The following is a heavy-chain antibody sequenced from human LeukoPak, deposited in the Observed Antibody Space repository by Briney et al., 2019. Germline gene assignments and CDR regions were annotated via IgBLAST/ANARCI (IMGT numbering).Heavy chain of an antibody. CDR1: GGSISSSSYY. Sequence: SETLSLTCTVSGGSISSSSYYCGWIPQPPGKGLEWIGSLYYSGSNYYTPSLKSRVTISVDTSKNPFSLKLSSVTAADTAVYYCARVYSSGWYRAFDIWGQGTMVTVSS. J-gene: IGHJ3*02. V-gene: IGHV4-39*01. CDR3: ARVYSSGWYRAFDI. D-gene: IGHD6-19*01. CDR2: LYYSGSN.